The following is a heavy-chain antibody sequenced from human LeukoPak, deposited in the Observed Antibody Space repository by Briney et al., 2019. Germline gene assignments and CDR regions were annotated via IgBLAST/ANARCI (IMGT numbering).Heavy chain of an antibody. Sequence: ASVKVSCKASGYTFTSYAMHWVRQAPGQRLEWMGWINAGNGNTKYSQEFQGRVTITRDTSASTAYMELSSLRSEDMAVYYCARGSQGYGDLDYWGQGTLVTVSS. CDR2: INAGNGNT. J-gene: IGHJ4*02. CDR3: ARGSQGYGDLDY. CDR1: GYTFTSYA. V-gene: IGHV1-3*03. D-gene: IGHD4-17*01.